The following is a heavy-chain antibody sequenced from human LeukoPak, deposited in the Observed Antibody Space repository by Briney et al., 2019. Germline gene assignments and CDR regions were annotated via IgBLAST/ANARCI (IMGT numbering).Heavy chain of an antibody. V-gene: IGHV5-51*01. CDR3: AREGRGSMVRGVITPPRWFDP. CDR2: IYPGDSDT. CDR1: GYSFTSYW. D-gene: IGHD3-10*01. J-gene: IGHJ5*02. Sequence: GESLKISCKGSGYSFTSYWIGWVRQMPGKGLEWMGIIYPGDSDTRYSPSFQGQVTISADKSISTAYLQWSSLKASDTAMYYCAREGRGSMVRGVITPPRWFDPWGQGTLVTVSS.